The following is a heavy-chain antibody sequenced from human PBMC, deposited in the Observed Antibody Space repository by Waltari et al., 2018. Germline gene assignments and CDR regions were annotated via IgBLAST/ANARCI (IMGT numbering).Heavy chain of an antibody. Sequence: QVQLQQSGAGLLKPSETLSLTCGFSDEYFSAYYWIWIRQPPGRGLEWIGEINHSGITNNNPSLKSRVTMSVDKSKNQFSLNLGSVTAADTAVYYCARGRLRRGYSRWGQGILVTVSS. V-gene: IGHV4-34*02. CDR2: INHSGIT. D-gene: IGHD5-18*01. J-gene: IGHJ4*02. CDR3: ARGRLRRGYSR. CDR1: DEYFSAYY.